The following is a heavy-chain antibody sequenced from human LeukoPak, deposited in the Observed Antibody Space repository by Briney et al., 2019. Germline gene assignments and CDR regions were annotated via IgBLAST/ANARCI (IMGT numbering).Heavy chain of an antibody. Sequence: SETLSLTCAVYGGSFSGYYWSWVRQPPGKGLEWIGEINHSGSTNYNPSLKSRVTISVDTSKNQFSLKLSSVTAADTAVYYCARHAYGGNSDFQHWGQGTVVTVSS. CDR2: INHSGST. V-gene: IGHV4-34*01. CDR3: ARHAYGGNSDFQH. J-gene: IGHJ1*01. CDR1: GGSFSGYY. D-gene: IGHD4-23*01.